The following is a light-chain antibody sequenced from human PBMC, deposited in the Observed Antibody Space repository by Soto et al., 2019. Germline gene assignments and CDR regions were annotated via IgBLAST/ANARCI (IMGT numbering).Light chain of an antibody. CDR1: SSDIGTYNL. V-gene: IGLV2-14*02. J-gene: IGLJ3*02. Sequence: QSALTQPASVSGSPGQSITISCTGTSSDIGTYNLVSWYQHYPGKAPKLMIYEGIKRPSGVSNRFSGSKSGNTASLTISGLQAEDEADYYCSSYSTTTTPQWVFGGGTKVTVL. CDR2: EGI. CDR3: SSYSTTTTPQWV.